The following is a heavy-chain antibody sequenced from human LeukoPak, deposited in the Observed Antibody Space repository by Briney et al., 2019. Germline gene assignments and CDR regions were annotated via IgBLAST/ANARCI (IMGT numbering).Heavy chain of an antibody. D-gene: IGHD2-2*01. Sequence: ASVKVSCKTSGYTFADYFIHWVRQAPGQGLEWMGWINPNSGGTNYAQKFQGRVTMTRDTSISTAYMELSRLRSDDTAVYYCARDAIVVVPAASTYYYYYMDVWGKGTTVTVSS. CDR2: INPNSGGT. V-gene: IGHV1-2*02. J-gene: IGHJ6*03. CDR3: ARDAIVVVPAASTYYYYYMDV. CDR1: GYTFADYF.